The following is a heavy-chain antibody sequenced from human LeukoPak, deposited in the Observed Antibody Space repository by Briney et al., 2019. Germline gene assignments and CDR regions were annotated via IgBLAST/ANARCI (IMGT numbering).Heavy chain of an antibody. CDR2: ISNSGNTI. CDR3: AKVYYYSSAYGY. J-gene: IGHJ4*02. CDR1: GFTFSSYD. D-gene: IGHD3-22*01. V-gene: IGHV3-48*03. Sequence: GGSLRLSCAASGFTFSSYDMTWVRQAPGKGLEWVSYISNSGNTIYYADSVKGRFTISRDNSLYLQMNSLRAEDTAVYYCAKVYYYSSAYGYWGQGTLVTVSS.